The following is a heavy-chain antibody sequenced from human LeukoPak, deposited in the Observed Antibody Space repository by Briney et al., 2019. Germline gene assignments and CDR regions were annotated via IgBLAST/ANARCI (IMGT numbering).Heavy chain of an antibody. CDR2: ISSSGGST. Sequence: GGSLRLSCAGSGFTFSSYAMSWVRQAPGKGLEWVSAISSSGGSTYYAVSVKGRFTVSRDNSKNTLYLQMNSLRVEDTAVYYCAGGPYYYYGMDVWGQGTTVTVSS. CDR3: AGGPYYYYGMDV. V-gene: IGHV3-23*01. J-gene: IGHJ6*02. D-gene: IGHD2-21*01. CDR1: GFTFSSYA.